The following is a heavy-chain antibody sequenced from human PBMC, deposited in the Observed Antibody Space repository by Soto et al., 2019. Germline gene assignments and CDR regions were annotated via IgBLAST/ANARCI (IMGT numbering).Heavy chain of an antibody. Sequence: EVQLMESGGGLVQPGGSLRLSCAASGFTFNNHDMHWVRQAAGKGLEWVSGIGVLGDTYYPGSVNGRFTISRENANNSLYLQINDLRAGDTAVYYWARGLLGPGDYYYGMDVWGQGTTVTVSS. V-gene: IGHV3-13*01. CDR2: IGVLGDT. D-gene: IGHD7-27*01. CDR3: ARGLLGPGDYYYGMDV. CDR1: GFTFNNHD. J-gene: IGHJ6*02.